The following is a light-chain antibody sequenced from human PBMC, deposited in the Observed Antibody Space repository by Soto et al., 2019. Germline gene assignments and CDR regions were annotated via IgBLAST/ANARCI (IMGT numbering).Light chain of an antibody. J-gene: IGLJ1*01. Sequence: QSALTQPASVSGSPGQSITISCTGTSRDVGAYNFVSWYQHYPDKAPKVVIYDVANRPSGVSYRFSASKSGNTASLTISGLQAEYEADYYCMSFTSSNTYVFGTGTKVTVL. CDR2: DVA. CDR1: SRDVGAYNF. V-gene: IGLV2-14*03. CDR3: MSFTSSNTYV.